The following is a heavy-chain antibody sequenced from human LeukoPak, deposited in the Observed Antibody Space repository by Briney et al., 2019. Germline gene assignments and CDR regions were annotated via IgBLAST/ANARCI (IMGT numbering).Heavy chain of an antibody. J-gene: IGHJ6*03. CDR1: GGSLSGYY. CDR2: INHSGST. D-gene: IGHD2-2*01. Sequence: SETLSLTCAVYGGSLSGYYWSWIRQPPGKGLEWIGEINHSGSTNYNPSLKSRATISVDTSKNQFSLKLSSVTAADTAVYYCARQPSEYCSSTSCYLYYYYYMDVWGKGTTVTISS. CDR3: ARQPSEYCSSTSCYLYYYYYMDV. V-gene: IGHV4-34*01.